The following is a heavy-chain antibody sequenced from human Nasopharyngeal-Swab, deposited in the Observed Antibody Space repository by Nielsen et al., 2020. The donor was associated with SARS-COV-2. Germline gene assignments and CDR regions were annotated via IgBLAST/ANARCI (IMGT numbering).Heavy chain of an antibody. V-gene: IGHV5-51*01. CDR2: IYPGDSDT. Sequence: GGSLRLSCRTSGYSITTKWIGWVRQMPGKGLEWVGSIYPGDSDTRYSPSVQGQVTISADKSISTAYLQWSTLKASDTAIYYCARGPRYFDLWGRGTLVTVSS. D-gene: IGHD2-15*01. CDR1: GYSITTKW. CDR3: ARGPRYFDL. J-gene: IGHJ2*01.